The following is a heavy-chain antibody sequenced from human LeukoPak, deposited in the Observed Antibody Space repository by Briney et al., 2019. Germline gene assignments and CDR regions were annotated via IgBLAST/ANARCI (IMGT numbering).Heavy chain of an antibody. J-gene: IGHJ5*02. CDR3: ARRRSSWYNYPNWFDP. CDR1: GGSISSGSYY. Sequence: KASETLSLTCTVSGGSISSGSYYWSWIRQPPGKGLEWIGEINHSGSTNYNPSLKSRVTISVDTSKNQFSLKLSSVTAADTAVYYCARRRSSWYNYPNWFDPWGQGTLVTVSS. D-gene: IGHD6-13*01. CDR2: INHSGST. V-gene: IGHV4-39*07.